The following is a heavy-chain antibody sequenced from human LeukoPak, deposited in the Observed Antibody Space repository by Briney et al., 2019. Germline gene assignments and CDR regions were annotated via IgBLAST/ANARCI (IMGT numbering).Heavy chain of an antibody. J-gene: IGHJ3*02. CDR1: GYTFTDYY. Sequence: ASVKVSCKASGYTFTDYYMHWVRQAPGQGLEWMAWINPNSGATEYAQRFQGRVTTTRDTSIKTVNMEMSSLRSDDAAVYYCARGTPMAVAGKRAFDIWGQGTMVTVSS. D-gene: IGHD6-19*01. CDR3: ARGTPMAVAGKRAFDI. CDR2: INPNSGAT. V-gene: IGHV1-2*02.